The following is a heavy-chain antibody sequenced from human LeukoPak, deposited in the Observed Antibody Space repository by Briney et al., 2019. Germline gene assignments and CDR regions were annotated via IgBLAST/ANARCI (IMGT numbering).Heavy chain of an antibody. CDR1: GFTFSSYW. V-gene: IGHV3-7*01. Sequence: PGGSLRLSCAASGFTFSSYWMSWVRQAPGKGLEWVANIKQDGSEKYYVVSVKGRFTISRDNAKNSLYLQMNSLRAEDTAVYYCARDGVYCSTTSCGSYYYYGMDVWGQGTTVTVSS. CDR2: IKQDGSEK. D-gene: IGHD2-2*01. J-gene: IGHJ6*02. CDR3: ARDGVYCSTTSCGSYYYYGMDV.